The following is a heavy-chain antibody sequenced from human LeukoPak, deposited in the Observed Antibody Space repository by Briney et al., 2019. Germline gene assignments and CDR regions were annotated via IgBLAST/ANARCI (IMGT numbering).Heavy chain of an antibody. CDR3: ARVGSRQLAQELDY. J-gene: IGHJ4*02. Sequence: PSETLSLTCTVSGGSISSYYWSWIRQPAGKGLEWIGRIYTSGSTNYNPSLKSRVTISVDTSKNQFSLKLSSVTAADTAVYYCARVGSRQLAQELDYWGQGTLVTVSS. CDR1: GGSISSYY. D-gene: IGHD6-6*01. V-gene: IGHV4-4*07. CDR2: IYTSGST.